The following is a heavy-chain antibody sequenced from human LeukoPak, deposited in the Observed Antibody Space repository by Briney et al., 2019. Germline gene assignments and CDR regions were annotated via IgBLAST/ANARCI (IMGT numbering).Heavy chain of an antibody. V-gene: IGHV4-59*01. CDR2: IYYSGST. Sequence: SETLSLTCTVSGGSISSYYWSWIRQPPGKGLEWIGYIYYSGSTNYNPSLKSRVTISVDTSKNQFSLKLSSVTAADTAVYYCARGPSYARYYYMDVWGKGTTVTISS. J-gene: IGHJ6*03. D-gene: IGHD1-26*01. CDR1: GGSISSYY. CDR3: ARGPSYARYYYMDV.